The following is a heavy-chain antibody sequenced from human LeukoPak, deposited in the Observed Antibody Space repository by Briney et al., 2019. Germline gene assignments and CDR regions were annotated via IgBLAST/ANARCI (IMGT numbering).Heavy chain of an antibody. V-gene: IGHV4-34*01. CDR3: ARGPTNYYYYYGMDV. Sequence: PSETLSLTCAVYGGSFSGYYWSWIRQPPGKGLEWIGEINHSGSTNYNPSLKSRVTISVDTSKNQFSLKPSSVTAADTAVYYCARGPTNYYYYYGMDVWGQGTTVTVSS. CDR1: GGSFSGYY. CDR2: INHSGST. J-gene: IGHJ6*02.